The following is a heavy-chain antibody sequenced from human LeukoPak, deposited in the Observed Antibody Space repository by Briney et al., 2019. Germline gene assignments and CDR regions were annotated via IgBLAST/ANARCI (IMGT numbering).Heavy chain of an antibody. D-gene: IGHD5-18*01. Sequence: GRSLRLSCAASGFTFDDYAMHWVRQAPGQGLEWVSGISWNSGSIGYADSVKGRFTISRDNAKNSLYLQMNSLRAEDTAVYYCAREMYSYGTPWYYFDYWGQGTLVTVSS. CDR2: ISWNSGSI. CDR1: GFTFDDYA. V-gene: IGHV3-9*01. J-gene: IGHJ4*02. CDR3: AREMYSYGTPWYYFDY.